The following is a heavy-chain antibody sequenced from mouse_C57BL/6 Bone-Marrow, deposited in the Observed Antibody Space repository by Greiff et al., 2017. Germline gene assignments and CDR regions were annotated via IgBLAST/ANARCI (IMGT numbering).Heavy chain of an antibody. CDR2: INSDGGST. Sequence: EVHLVESGGGLVQPGESLKLSCESNEYEFPSHDMSWVRKTPEKRLELVAAINSDGGSTYYPDTLERRFIISRDNTKKTLYLQMSSLRSEDTALYDGARLGAQAFYYAMDYWGQGTSVTVSS. J-gene: IGHJ4*01. CDR1: EYEFPSHD. CDR3: ARLGAQAFYYAMDY. D-gene: IGHD3-2*02. V-gene: IGHV5-2*01.